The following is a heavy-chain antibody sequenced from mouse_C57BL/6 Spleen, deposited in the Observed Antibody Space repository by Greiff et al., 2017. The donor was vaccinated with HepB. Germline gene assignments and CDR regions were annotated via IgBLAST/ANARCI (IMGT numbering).Heavy chain of an antibody. J-gene: IGHJ1*03. D-gene: IGHD2-3*01. CDR3: ASLYDGYYSWYFDV. V-gene: IGHV2-2*01. Sequence: VKLVESGPGLVQPSQSLSITCTVSGFSLTSYGVHWVRQSPGKGLEWLGVIWSGGSTDYNAAFISRLSISKDNSKSQVFFKMNSLQADDTAIYYCASLYDGYYSWYFDVWGTGTTVTVSS. CDR2: IWSGGST. CDR1: GFSLTSYG.